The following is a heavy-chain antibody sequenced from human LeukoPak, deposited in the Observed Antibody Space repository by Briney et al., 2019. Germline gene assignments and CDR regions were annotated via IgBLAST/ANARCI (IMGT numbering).Heavy chain of an antibody. CDR3: ARVYDFWSGYHGYFDY. J-gene: IGHJ4*02. V-gene: IGHV4-4*02. Sequence: SGTLSLTCAVSGGSISSSNWWSWVRQPPGKGLEWIGEIYHSGSTNYNPSLKSRVTISVDKSKNQFSLKLSSVTAADTAVYYCARVYDFWSGYHGYFDYWGQGTLVTVSS. D-gene: IGHD3-3*01. CDR1: GGSISSSNW. CDR2: IYHSGST.